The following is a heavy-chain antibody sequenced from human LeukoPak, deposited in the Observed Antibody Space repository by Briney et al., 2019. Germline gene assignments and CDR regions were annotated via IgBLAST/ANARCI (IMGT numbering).Heavy chain of an antibody. J-gene: IGHJ4*02. CDR2: ISGSGGST. Sequence: GGSLRLSCAASGFTVSSYAMSWVRQAPGKVLEWVSAISGSGGSTYYADSVKGRFTISRDNSKNTLYLQMNSLRAEDTAVYYCAKQSDFHPRGQTDYWGQGTLVTVSS. CDR1: GFTVSSYA. V-gene: IGHV3-23*01. CDR3: AKQSDFHPRGQTDY.